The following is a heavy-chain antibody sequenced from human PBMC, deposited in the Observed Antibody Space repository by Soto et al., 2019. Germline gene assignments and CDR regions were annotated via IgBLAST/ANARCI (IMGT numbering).Heavy chain of an antibody. V-gene: IGHV4-39*01. J-gene: IGHJ4*02. CDR3: ARITGRHLDY. CDR1: SGSISVTNFF. CDR2: IDYSGTA. D-gene: IGHD1-20*01. Sequence: PSETPSLTRRVASGSISVTNFFWGWVRRPPGKGLEWIGNIDYSGTAYFSPSLATRVTFHVDTSKNQFSLTLYSVTAADTAVYYCARITGRHLDYWGQGILVTGSS.